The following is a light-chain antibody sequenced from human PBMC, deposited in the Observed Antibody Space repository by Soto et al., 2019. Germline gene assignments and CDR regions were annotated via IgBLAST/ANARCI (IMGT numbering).Light chain of an antibody. CDR2: DAS. J-gene: IGKJ1*01. Sequence: DIQMTQSPSTLSASVGDICTITCRASQSISTWLAWYQQKPGKAPRLLIYDASRVKSGVPSRFSGSGSGKAFTLTISSLQPDDFGTYYCQQYNSFSTFGQGTKVDIK. CDR3: QQYNSFST. CDR1: QSISTW. V-gene: IGKV1-5*01.